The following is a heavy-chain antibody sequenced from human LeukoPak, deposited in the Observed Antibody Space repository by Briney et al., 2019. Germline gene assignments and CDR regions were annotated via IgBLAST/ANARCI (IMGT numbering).Heavy chain of an antibody. D-gene: IGHD1-26*01. CDR1: GGSVSNGSSY. CDR2: IYYSGST. J-gene: IGHJ4*02. Sequence: PSETLSLTCTVSGGSVSNGSSYWSWIRQPPGKGLEWIGNIYYSGSTNYNPSLKSRVTISVDTSKSQFSLKLTSVTAADTAVYYCVRDRSGSSIDYWGQGALVTVSS. CDR3: VRDRSGSSIDY. V-gene: IGHV4-61*01.